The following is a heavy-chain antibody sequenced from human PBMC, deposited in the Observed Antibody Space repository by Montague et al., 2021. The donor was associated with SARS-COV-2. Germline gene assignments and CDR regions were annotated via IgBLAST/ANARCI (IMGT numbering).Heavy chain of an antibody. V-gene: IGHV4-39*01. CDR3: ARLIGGGNYHGGFDF. Sequence: SETLSLTCTVTGGSITDSNYYWGWIRQPPRKGLEWIGNIYYSGTTDYNPSLKTRVAMSVDTSKGQFSLRLISVTATDTAVYYCARLIGGGNYHGGFDFWGQGTLVTVSS. J-gene: IGHJ4*02. CDR2: IYYSGTT. CDR1: GGSITDSNYY. D-gene: IGHD2-21*01.